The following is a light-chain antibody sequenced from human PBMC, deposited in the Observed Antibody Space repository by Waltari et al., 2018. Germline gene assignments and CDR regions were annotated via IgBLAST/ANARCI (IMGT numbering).Light chain of an antibody. Sequence: DIQMTQSTSSLSASVGDRVSITCRASQSISHYLNCYQKKPGKAPKLLLFVAFNLQSGVPSRFSGSVSGTEFTLTISILQPDDFATYYCQQTYSTPPNTLAQGTRLETK. CDR2: VAF. V-gene: IGKV1-39*01. CDR1: QSISHY. J-gene: IGKJ2*01. CDR3: QQTYSTPPNT.